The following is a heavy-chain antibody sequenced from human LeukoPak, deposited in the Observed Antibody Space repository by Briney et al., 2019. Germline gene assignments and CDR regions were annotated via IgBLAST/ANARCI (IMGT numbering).Heavy chain of an antibody. CDR1: GWTLTGYH. Sequence: ASVKVTCQSSGWTLTGYHMYWVRQAPGQGLEWMGWINPSSGGTRYAQKFQGRFTMTRDTSISTAYMELSRLTSDDTAVYYCARVLTPTVVTSNFDYWGQGTLVTVSS. CDR3: ARVLTPTVVTSNFDY. D-gene: IGHD4-23*01. CDR2: INPSSGGT. J-gene: IGHJ4*02. V-gene: IGHV1-2*02.